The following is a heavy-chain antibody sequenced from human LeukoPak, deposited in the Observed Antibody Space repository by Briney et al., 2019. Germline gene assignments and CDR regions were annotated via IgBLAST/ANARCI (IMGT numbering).Heavy chain of an antibody. CDR2: IYYRGST. Sequence: SQTLSLTCTVSGGFISSISSGGYYWSWIRQHPGKGLEWIGYIYYRGSTYYNPSLKSRVTISVDTSKNQFSLKLSSVTAADTAVYYCARGRIYSYGMDVWGQGTTVTVSS. CDR1: GGFISSISSGGYY. D-gene: IGHD2-21*01. J-gene: IGHJ6*02. V-gene: IGHV4-31*03. CDR3: ARGRIYSYGMDV.